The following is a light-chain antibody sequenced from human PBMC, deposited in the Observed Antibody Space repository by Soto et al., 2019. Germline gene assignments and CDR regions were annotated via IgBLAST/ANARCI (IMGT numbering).Light chain of an antibody. Sequence: QTVVTQSPSASASLGASVKLTCTLSSGHSSYAIAWHQQQPEKGPRYLMNLNSDGSHSKGDGIPDRFSGSSSGAERYLTISSLQSEDEADYDCQTWGTGIQVFGGGTKLTAL. CDR2: LNSDGSH. J-gene: IGLJ2*01. CDR3: QTWGTGIQV. V-gene: IGLV4-69*01. CDR1: SGHSSYA.